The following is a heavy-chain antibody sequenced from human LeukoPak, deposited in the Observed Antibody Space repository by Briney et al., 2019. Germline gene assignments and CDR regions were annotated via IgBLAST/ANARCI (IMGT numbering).Heavy chain of an antibody. J-gene: IGHJ4*02. V-gene: IGHV4-61*02. CDR2: IYTSGST. CDR3: AREQLVRSFDY. CDR1: GGSISSGSYY. D-gene: IGHD6-13*01. Sequence: SETLSLTCTVSGGSISSGSYYWSWIRQPAGKGLEWIGRIYTSGSTNYNPSLKSRVTISVDTSKNQFSLKLSSVTAADTAVYYCAREQLVRSFDYWGQGTLVTVSS.